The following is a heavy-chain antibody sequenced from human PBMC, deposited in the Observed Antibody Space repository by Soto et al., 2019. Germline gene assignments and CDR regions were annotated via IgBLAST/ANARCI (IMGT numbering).Heavy chain of an antibody. J-gene: IGHJ4*02. CDR1: GGSFSGYY. CDR2: INHSGST. Sequence: SETLSLTCAVYGGSFSGYYWSWIRQPPGKGLEWIGEINHSGSTNYNPSLKSRVTISVDTSKNQFSLKLSSVTAADTAVYYCARGQGYCSGGSCFAVYWGQGALVTVSS. CDR3: ARGQGYCSGGSCFAVY. D-gene: IGHD2-15*01. V-gene: IGHV4-34*01.